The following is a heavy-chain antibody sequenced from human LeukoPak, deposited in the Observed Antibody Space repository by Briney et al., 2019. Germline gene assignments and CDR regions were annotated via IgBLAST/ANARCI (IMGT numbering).Heavy chain of an antibody. J-gene: IGHJ4*02. V-gene: IGHV1-2*02. CDR3: GIKRIRGNPFDY. CDR1: AYTFTDYY. CDR2: SHPSSGGA. Sequence: ASVEVSCKASAYTFTDYYVHWVRQAPGQGLEWMGWSHPSSGGAGYAQKFQGRASMTGDTSISTAYMQLTRLTSDDTAVHYCGIKRIRGNPFDYWGQGTLVTVSS. D-gene: IGHD3-10*01.